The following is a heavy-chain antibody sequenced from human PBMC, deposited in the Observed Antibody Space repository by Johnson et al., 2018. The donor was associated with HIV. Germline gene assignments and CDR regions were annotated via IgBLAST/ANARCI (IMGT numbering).Heavy chain of an antibody. D-gene: IGHD2-15*01. CDR2: INWNGGST. V-gene: IGHV3-20*04. CDR3: ARGIVEVQPRYRLVRDDVFDV. Sequence: VLLLESGGGVVRPGGSLRLSCATSGFIFDDYAMGWVRQVPGKGLEWVSGINWNGGSTAYADSVKGRFTISRDNAKNSLYLQMDSLRAKDTALYYCARGIVEVQPRYRLVRDDVFDVWGQGTMVTVSS. J-gene: IGHJ3*01. CDR1: GFIFDDYA.